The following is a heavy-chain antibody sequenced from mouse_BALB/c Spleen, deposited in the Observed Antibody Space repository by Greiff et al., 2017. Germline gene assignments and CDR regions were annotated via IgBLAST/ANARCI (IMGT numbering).Heavy chain of an antibody. CDR3: ARKEYGSYYAMDY. V-gene: IGHV3-6*02. CDR2: ISYDGSN. D-gene: IGHD2-10*02. CDR1: GYSITSGYY. Sequence: ESGPGLVKPSQSLSLTCSVTGYSITSGYYWNWIRQFPGNKLEWMGYISYDGSNNYNPSLKNRISITRDTSKNQFFLKLNTVTTEDTATYYCARKEYGSYYAMDYWGQGTSVTVSS. J-gene: IGHJ4*01.